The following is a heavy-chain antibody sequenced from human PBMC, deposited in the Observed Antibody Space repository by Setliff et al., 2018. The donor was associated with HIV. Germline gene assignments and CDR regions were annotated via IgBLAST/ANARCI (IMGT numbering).Heavy chain of an antibody. CDR1: GYTFTTYG. J-gene: IGHJ4*02. CDR3: ARVGSYWSTFDY. CDR2: INTETGNP. D-gene: IGHD1-26*01. V-gene: IGHV7-4-1*02. Sequence: ASVKVSCKASGYTFTTYGISWVRQAPGQGFEWMGWINTETGNPMYAQGFRGRFVFSLDTSVSTTYLQINGLKAEDTAMYYCARVGSYWSTFDYWGQGALVTVSS.